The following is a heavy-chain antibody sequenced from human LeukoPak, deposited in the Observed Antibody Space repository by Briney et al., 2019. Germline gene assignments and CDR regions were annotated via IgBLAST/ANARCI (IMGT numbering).Heavy chain of an antibody. CDR3: ARAYNNYDSSGYYSTGLNWFDP. CDR2: MNPNSSNT. J-gene: IGHJ5*02. D-gene: IGHD3-22*01. CDR1: GYTFTSYG. V-gene: IGHV1-8*01. Sequence: ASVKVSCKASGYTFTSYGINWVRQATGQGLEWMGWMNPNSSNTGYAQKFQGRVTMTRDTSTSTVYMELSSLRSEDTAVYYCARAYNNYDSSGYYSTGLNWFDPWGQGTLVTVSS.